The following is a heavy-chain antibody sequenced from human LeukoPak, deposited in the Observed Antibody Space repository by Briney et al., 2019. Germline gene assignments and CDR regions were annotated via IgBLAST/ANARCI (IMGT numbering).Heavy chain of an antibody. CDR1: GFTFSSYS. D-gene: IGHD3-22*01. CDR2: ISSSSSTI. CDR3: AGTNYYDSSGYYSSFDY. Sequence: PGGSLRLSCAASGFTFSSYSMNWVRQAPGKGLEWVSSISSSSSTIYYADSVEGRFTISRDNAKNSLYLQMNSLRAEDTAVYYCAGTNYYDSSGYYSSFDYWGQGTLVTVSS. V-gene: IGHV3-48*01. J-gene: IGHJ4*02.